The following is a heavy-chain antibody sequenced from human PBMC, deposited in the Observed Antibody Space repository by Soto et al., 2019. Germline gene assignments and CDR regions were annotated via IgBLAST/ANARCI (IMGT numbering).Heavy chain of an antibody. CDR3: ARGPQKNTAAAVWGFDD. Sequence: QVQLVQSGAEVKKPRSSVKVSCKASGGTFSSYSITWVRQAPGQGLEWMGGIIPIFGTTNYAQKFQGRVTITADEPTSTVYMELSSLRSEDTAVYYCARGPQKNTAAAVWGFDDWGQRTLVTVSS. D-gene: IGHD6-13*01. CDR2: IIPIFGTT. V-gene: IGHV1-69*01. CDR1: GGTFSSYS. J-gene: IGHJ4*02.